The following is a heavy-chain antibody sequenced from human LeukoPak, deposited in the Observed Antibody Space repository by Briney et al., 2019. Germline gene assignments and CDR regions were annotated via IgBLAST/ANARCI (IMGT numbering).Heavy chain of an antibody. V-gene: IGHV4-4*02. J-gene: IGHJ4*02. CDR1: GGSISSSNW. CDR2: IYHSGST. D-gene: IGHD5-12*01. CDR3: ARGSIVATIKGAGYFDY. Sequence: PSGTLSLTCAVSGGSISSSNWWSWVRQPPGKGLEWIGEIYHSGSTNYNPSLKSRVAISVDTSKNQFSLKLSSVTAADTAVYYCARGSIVATIKGAGYFDYWGQGTLVTVSS.